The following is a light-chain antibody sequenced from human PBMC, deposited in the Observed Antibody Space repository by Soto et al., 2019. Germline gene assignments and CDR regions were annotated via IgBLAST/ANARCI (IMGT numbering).Light chain of an antibody. V-gene: IGKV2-28*01. J-gene: IGKJ4*01. CDR1: QSLVYSNGYNY. CDR3: MQAVQTPPT. Sequence: DIVMTQSPLSLAVSPGEPASIAFISIQSLVYSNGYNYLDWYLQKAGQSPQLLIYLGSYRASGVPDRFSGSGSGTDFTLKISRVEAEDVGIYYCMQAVQTPPTFGGGTKVDIK. CDR2: LGS.